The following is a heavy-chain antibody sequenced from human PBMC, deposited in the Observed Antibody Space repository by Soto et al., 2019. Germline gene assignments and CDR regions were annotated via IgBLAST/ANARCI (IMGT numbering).Heavy chain of an antibody. D-gene: IGHD2-15*01. Sequence: GPTLVNPTQTLTLTRTFSGFSLTTNGMCVSWIRQPPGKALEWLALIDWDDDKYYSTSLKTRLTISKDTSKNQVVLTMTNMDPVDTATYYCARGISGGNNWFDPWGQGTLVTVSS. CDR3: ARGISGGNNWFDP. V-gene: IGHV2-70*01. CDR1: GFSLTTNGMC. CDR2: IDWDDDK. J-gene: IGHJ5*02.